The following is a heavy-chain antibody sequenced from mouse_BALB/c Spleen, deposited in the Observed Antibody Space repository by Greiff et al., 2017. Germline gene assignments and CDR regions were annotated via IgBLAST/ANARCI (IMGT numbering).Heavy chain of an antibody. CDR1: GFTFSSYA. V-gene: IGHV5-6-5*01. CDR3: ARDHRYDGFAY. J-gene: IGHJ3*01. Sequence: EVKVEESGGGLVKPGGSLKLSCAASGFTFSSYAMSWVRQTPEKRLEWVASISSGGSTYYPDSVKGRFTISRDNARNILYLQMSSLRSEDTAMYYCARDHRYDGFAYWGQGTLVTVSA. D-gene: IGHD2-14*01. CDR2: ISSGGST.